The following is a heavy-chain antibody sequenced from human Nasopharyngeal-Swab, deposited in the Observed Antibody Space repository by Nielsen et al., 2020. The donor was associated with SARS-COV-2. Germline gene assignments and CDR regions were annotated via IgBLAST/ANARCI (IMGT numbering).Heavy chain of an antibody. CDR3: ARDQGLGVPMALGLGVFDY. CDR2: ISDQGDTT. CDR1: GFPFSGYS. Sequence: GESLKISCAVSGFPFSGYSMHWVRQTPGKGLEHVSAISDQGDTTYYANFVKGRFTISRDNSKNTLYLQMGSLRTEDTAVYYCARDQGLGVPMALGLGVFDYWGQGTLVAVSS. J-gene: IGHJ4*02. V-gene: IGHV3-64*01. D-gene: IGHD3-10*01.